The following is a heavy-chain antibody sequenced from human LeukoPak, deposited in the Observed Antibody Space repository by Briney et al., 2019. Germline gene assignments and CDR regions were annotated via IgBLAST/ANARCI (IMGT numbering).Heavy chain of an antibody. D-gene: IGHD3-16*01. V-gene: IGHV4-31*02. CDR2: IYYSGST. CDR3: ARGGPEQGVDY. J-gene: IGHJ4*02. Sequence: WIGYIYYSGSTYYNPSLKSRVTISVDTSKNQFSLKLSSVTAADTAVYYCARGGPEQGVDYWGQGALVTVSS.